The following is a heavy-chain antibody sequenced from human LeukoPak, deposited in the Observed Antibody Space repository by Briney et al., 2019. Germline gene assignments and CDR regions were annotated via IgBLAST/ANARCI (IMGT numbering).Heavy chain of an antibody. V-gene: IGHV3-30*03. CDR3: ARDLSPVVRASPMGY. D-gene: IGHD3-10*01. Sequence: GGSLRLSCAASGFSFSAYWMCWVRQAPGKGLEWVALITYDGYYKYYSDSVKGRFTISSDTSKNTLYLQMNSLRAEDTAVYYCARDLSPVVRASPMGYWGQGTPVTVSS. CDR2: ITYDGYYK. J-gene: IGHJ4*02. CDR1: GFSFSAYW.